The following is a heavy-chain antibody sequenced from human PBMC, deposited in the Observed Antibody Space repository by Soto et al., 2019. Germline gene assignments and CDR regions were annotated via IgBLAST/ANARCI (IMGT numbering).Heavy chain of an antibody. Sequence: GGPLRLSCAATGFTLSDHYIDWVRQAPGKGLEWVGRSRNKDKSYTTEYAAAVKGRFTISRDDSNNSLYLQMNSLKTEDTAVYWCTRSGAGTAFLGYWGQGALVTVSS. CDR3: TRSGAGTAFLGY. J-gene: IGHJ4*02. CDR2: SRNKDKSYTT. V-gene: IGHV3-72*01. D-gene: IGHD3-3*01. CDR1: GFTLSDHY.